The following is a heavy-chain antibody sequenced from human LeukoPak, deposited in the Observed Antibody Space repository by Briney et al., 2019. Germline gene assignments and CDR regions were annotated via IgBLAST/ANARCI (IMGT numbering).Heavy chain of an antibody. Sequence: GASVKVSCKASGYIFTKSVVHWVRQAPGQRPEWMGWIKAGNGDTKYSQNFQDRLTITRDTSASTVYIELTSLTSEDTALYYCARDDCGDTCYPGGYWGQGTLVTVSS. D-gene: IGHD2-21*01. V-gene: IGHV1-3*01. CDR1: GYIFTKSV. CDR2: IKAGNGDT. CDR3: ARDDCGDTCYPGGY. J-gene: IGHJ4*02.